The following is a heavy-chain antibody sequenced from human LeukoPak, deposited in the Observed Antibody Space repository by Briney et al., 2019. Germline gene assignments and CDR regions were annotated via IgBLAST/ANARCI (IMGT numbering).Heavy chain of an antibody. J-gene: IGHJ4*02. CDR1: GFTFSSYW. D-gene: IGHD2-2*01. V-gene: IGHV3-74*01. CDR2: INSDGSIT. CDR3: ASSTQISKYADY. Sequence: GGSLRLSCAASGFTFSSYWMHWVRQAPGKGLVWVSRINSDGSITTYADSVRGRFTISRDNAKSTLYLQMNSLRAEDTAVYYCASSTQISKYADYWGQGALVTVSS.